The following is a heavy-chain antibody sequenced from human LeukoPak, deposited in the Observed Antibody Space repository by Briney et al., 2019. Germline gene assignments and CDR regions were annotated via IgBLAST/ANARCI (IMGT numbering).Heavy chain of an antibody. CDR2: ISAYNGNT. CDR1: GYTFTSYG. D-gene: IGHD6-6*01. J-gene: IGHJ3*02. V-gene: IGHV1-18*01. CDR3: AREKGFYSSSSGAFDI. Sequence: ASVKVSCKASGYTFTSYGISWVRQAPGQGLEWMGWISAYNGNTNYTQKLQGRVTMTTDTSTSTAYMELRSLRSDDTAVYYCAREKGFYSSSSGAFDIWGQGTMVTVSS.